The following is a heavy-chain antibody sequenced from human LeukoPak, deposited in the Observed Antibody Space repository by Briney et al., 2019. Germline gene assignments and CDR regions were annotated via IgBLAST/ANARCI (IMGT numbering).Heavy chain of an antibody. J-gene: IGHJ4*02. CDR1: GFTFDDYA. Sequence: GGSLRLSCAASGFTFDDYAMHWVRQAPGKGLEWVSGISWNSGSIGYADSVKGRFTISRDNAKNSLYLQMNSLRAEDTALYYCAKDEAYVGAPYFDYWGQGTLVTVSS. D-gene: IGHD1-26*01. CDR3: AKDEAYVGAPYFDY. V-gene: IGHV3-9*01. CDR2: ISWNSGSI.